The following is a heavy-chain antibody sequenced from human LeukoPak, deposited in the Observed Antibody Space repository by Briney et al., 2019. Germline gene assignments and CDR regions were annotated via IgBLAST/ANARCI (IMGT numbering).Heavy chain of an antibody. J-gene: IGHJ4*02. Sequence: SETLSLTCAVFGGSFSGYYWTWIRQPPGKGLGWIGEINHSGSTTYNPSLKSRVTISVDTSKNQCSLKLSSVTAADTAVYYCAGYYYGSENYHNHPNFDYWGQGTLVTVSS. D-gene: IGHD3-10*01. CDR3: AGYYYGSENYHNHPNFDY. V-gene: IGHV4-34*01. CDR2: INHSGST. CDR1: GGSFSGYY.